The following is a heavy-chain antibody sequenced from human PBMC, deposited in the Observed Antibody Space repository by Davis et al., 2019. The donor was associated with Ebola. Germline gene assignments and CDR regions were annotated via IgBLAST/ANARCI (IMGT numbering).Heavy chain of an antibody. Sequence: GESLKISCVASGFTLNNVWMSWVRQAPGKGLEWVGLIKSKTDGGTTEYAAPVKGRFAMSRDHSKNTLYLQMNSLKIDDTAIYYCTTLSTVTTMYFDLWGRGTLVTVSS. V-gene: IGHV3-15*01. CDR1: GFTLNNVW. CDR2: IKSKTDGGTT. J-gene: IGHJ2*01. D-gene: IGHD4-17*01. CDR3: TTLSTVTTMYFDL.